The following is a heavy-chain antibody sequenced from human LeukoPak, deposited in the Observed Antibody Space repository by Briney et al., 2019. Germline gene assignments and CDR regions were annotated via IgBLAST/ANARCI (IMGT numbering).Heavy chain of an antibody. J-gene: IGHJ3*02. V-gene: IGHV1-69*05. Sequence: ASVKVSCKASGGTFSSYAISWVRQAPGQGLEWMGGIIPIFGTANYAQKFQGRVTITTDESTSTAYMELSSLRSEDTAVYYCAVGGGSITIFGVVKGAFDIWGQGTMVTVSS. D-gene: IGHD3-3*01. CDR2: IIPIFGTA. CDR1: GGTFSSYA. CDR3: AVGGGSITIFGVVKGAFDI.